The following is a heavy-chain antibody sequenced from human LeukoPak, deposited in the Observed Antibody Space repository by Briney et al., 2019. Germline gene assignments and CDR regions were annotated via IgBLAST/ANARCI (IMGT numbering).Heavy chain of an antibody. CDR2: IIPILGIA. D-gene: IGHD3-16*01. J-gene: IGHJ3*02. Sequence: GASVKVSCKASGGTFRSYAISWVRQAPGQGLEWMGRIIPILGIANYAQKFPGRVTITADKSPSTAYMELSSLRSEDTAVYYCARDSGGATGRDAFDIWGQGTMVTVSS. CDR3: ARDSGGATGRDAFDI. V-gene: IGHV1-69*04. CDR1: GGTFRSYA.